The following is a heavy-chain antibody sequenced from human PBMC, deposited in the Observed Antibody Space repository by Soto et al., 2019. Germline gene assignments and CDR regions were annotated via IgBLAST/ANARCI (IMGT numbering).Heavy chain of an antibody. CDR3: ATPPKAYFAPRAFDS. Sequence: PSETLSLTCVVSGGSINRGDFFWNWIRQHPERGLEWIGYIYNRGGTFYNPSLENRLTISMDNSKNLCSLQLTSMTAADTAVYYCATPPKAYFAPRAFDSGAQGAL. CDR1: GGSINRGDFF. D-gene: IGHD3-9*01. V-gene: IGHV4-31*11. J-gene: IGHJ1*01. CDR2: IYNRGGT.